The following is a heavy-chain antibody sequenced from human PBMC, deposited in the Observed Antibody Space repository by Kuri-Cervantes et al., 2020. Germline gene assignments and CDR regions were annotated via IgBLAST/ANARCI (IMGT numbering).Heavy chain of an antibody. CDR2: IKQDGSEK. CDR1: GFTFSSYW. V-gene: IGHV3-7*01. Sequence: LSLTCAASGFTFSSYWMSWVRQAPGKGLEWVANIKQDGSEKYYVDSVKGRFTISRDNAKNSPYLQMNSLRAEDTAVYYCARGAPYYDFWSGYRDYYMDVWGKGTTVTVSS. D-gene: IGHD3-3*01. CDR3: ARGAPYYDFWSGYRDYYMDV. J-gene: IGHJ6*03.